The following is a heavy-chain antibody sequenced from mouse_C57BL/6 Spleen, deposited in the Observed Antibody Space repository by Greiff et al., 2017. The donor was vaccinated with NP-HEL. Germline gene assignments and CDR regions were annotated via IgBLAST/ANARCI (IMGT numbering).Heavy chain of an antibody. CDR3: ARGSITTFDY. D-gene: IGHD1-1*01. CDR2: INYDGSST. CDR1: GFTFSDYY. Sequence: EVKLVESEGGLVQPGSSMKLSCTASGFTFSDYYMAWVRQVPEKGLEWVANINYDGSSTYYLDSLKSRFIISRDNAKNILYLQMSSLKSEDTATYYCARGSITTFDYWGQGTTLTVSS. V-gene: IGHV5-16*01. J-gene: IGHJ2*01.